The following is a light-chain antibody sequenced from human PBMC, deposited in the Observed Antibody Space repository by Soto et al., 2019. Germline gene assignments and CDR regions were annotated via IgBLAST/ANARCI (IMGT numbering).Light chain of an antibody. V-gene: IGLV2-14*01. CDR2: DVS. J-gene: IGLJ1*01. CDR1: SSDVGNYNY. CDR3: SSSTSSSTYV. Sequence: QSVLTQPASVSGSPGQSITISYTGTSSDVGNYNYVSWYQQHPGKAPKLMIYDVSNRPSGVSNRFSGSKSGNTASLTISGLQVEDETDYYCSSSTSSSTYVFGTGTKVTLL.